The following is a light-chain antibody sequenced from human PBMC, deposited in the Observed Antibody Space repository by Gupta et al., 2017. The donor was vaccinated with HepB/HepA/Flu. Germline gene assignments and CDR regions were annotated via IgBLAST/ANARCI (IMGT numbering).Light chain of an antibody. V-gene: IGLV1-51*01. CDR2: DKI. J-gene: IGLJ2*01. Sequence: QSVFTQPPSVSDAPVQKVTISCSGSNSNIGNNYVYWYKQFPGAAPKLLIYDKIKRPSGIPDRFSGSKSGTSATLDITGLQTGDEADYYCETWDGSLYAVLFGGGTKLTVL. CDR1: NSNIGNNY. CDR3: ETWDGSLYAVL.